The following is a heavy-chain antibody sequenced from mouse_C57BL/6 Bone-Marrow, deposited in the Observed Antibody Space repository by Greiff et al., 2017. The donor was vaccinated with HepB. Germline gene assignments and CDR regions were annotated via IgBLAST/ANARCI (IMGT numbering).Heavy chain of an antibody. D-gene: IGHD1-1*02. Sequence: VQLQQSGAELMKPGASVKLSCKASGYTFTGYWIEWVKQRPGHGLEWIGEILPGSGSTNYNEKLKGKATFTADTASNTAYMQLSSLTTEDSAIYYCARPLVDPRVYCDFWVQGTTLTVSS. CDR3: ARPLVDPRVYCDF. V-gene: IGHV1-9*01. CDR1: GYTFTGYW. CDR2: ILPGSGST. J-gene: IGHJ2*01.